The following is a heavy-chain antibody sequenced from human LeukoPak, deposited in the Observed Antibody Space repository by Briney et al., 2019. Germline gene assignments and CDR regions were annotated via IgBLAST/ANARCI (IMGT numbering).Heavy chain of an antibody. CDR1: GFTVSDDY. J-gene: IGHJ4*02. Sequence: GRSLRLSCAASGFTVSDDYMSWVRQAPGKGLEWVSVIYSGGTTDYADSVKGRFTISRDNSKNTLYLQMNSLRAEDTAVYYCARDGVWATFDYWGQRTLVTVSS. V-gene: IGHV3-66*01. CDR3: ARDGVWATFDY. D-gene: IGHD2-8*01. CDR2: IYSGGTT.